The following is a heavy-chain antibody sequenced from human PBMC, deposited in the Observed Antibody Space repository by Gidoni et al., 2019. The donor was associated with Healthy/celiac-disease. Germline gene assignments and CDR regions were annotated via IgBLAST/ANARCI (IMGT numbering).Heavy chain of an antibody. Sequence: EVQLVQSGAEVKKPGESLKISCKGSGYSFTSYWLGWVRQMPGKGLEWMGIIYPGDSDTRYRPSFQGQVTISADKSISTAYLQWSSLKASDTAMYYCARHNDCSSTSCYTPGFDYWGQGTLVTVSS. CDR1: GYSFTSYW. V-gene: IGHV5-51*01. CDR2: IYPGDSDT. CDR3: ARHNDCSSTSCYTPGFDY. D-gene: IGHD2-2*02. J-gene: IGHJ4*02.